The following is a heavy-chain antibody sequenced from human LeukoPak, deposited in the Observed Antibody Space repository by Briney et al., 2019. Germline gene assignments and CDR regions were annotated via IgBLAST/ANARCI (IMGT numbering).Heavy chain of an antibody. V-gene: IGHV3-33*01. CDR1: GFTFSSYG. CDR2: IWYDGSNK. Sequence: GRSLRLSCAASGFTFSSYGMHWGLQAPGKGLEWVAVIWYDGSNKYYADSVKGRFTISRDNSKNTLYLQMNSLRAEDTAVYYCARDHPVTTMDYWGQGTLVTVSS. J-gene: IGHJ4*02. D-gene: IGHD4-17*01. CDR3: ARDHPVTTMDY.